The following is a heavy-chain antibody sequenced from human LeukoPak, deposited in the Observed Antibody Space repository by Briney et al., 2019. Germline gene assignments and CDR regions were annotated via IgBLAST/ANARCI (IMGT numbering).Heavy chain of an antibody. CDR3: ARAMRTDYYDSSGPHESTKIYYFDY. J-gene: IGHJ4*02. Sequence: PGGSLRLSCAASGFTFSSYAMHWVRQAPGKGLEWVAVISYDGSNKYYADSVKGRFTISRDNSKNTLYLQMNSLRAEDTAVYYCARAMRTDYYDSSGPHESTKIYYFDYWGQGTLVTVSS. CDR1: GFTFSSYA. D-gene: IGHD3-22*01. V-gene: IGHV3-30*04. CDR2: ISYDGSNK.